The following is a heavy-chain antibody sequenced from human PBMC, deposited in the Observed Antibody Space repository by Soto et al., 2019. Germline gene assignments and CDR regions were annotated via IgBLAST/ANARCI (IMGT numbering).Heavy chain of an antibody. Sequence: QVQLQQWGAGLLKPSETLSLTCAVYGGSFSGYYWRWIRQPPGKGLEWIGEINHSGSTNYNPSLKSQVTISVDTSKNQFSLKLSSVTAADTAVYDCAREHSGYDYGGAFDIWGQGTMVTVSS. CDR1: GGSFSGYY. V-gene: IGHV4-34*01. D-gene: IGHD5-12*01. CDR3: AREHSGYDYGGAFDI. CDR2: INHSGST. J-gene: IGHJ3*02.